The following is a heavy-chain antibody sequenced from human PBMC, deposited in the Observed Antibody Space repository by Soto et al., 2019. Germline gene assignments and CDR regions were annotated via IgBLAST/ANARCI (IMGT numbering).Heavy chain of an antibody. CDR1: GFTFSSYA. CDR3: AKEGARIQVWPSIRYY. J-gene: IGHJ4*02. D-gene: IGHD5-18*01. Sequence: EVHLRESGGGLVQPGGSLRLSCAASGFTFSSYAMSWFRQAPGKGLEWVSSITSGGGSTYYGDSVKGRFTMSRDNSKNTLYLQMDSLRAEDTAVYYCAKEGARIQVWPSIRYYWGQGTLVTVSS. CDR2: ITSGGGST. V-gene: IGHV3-23*01.